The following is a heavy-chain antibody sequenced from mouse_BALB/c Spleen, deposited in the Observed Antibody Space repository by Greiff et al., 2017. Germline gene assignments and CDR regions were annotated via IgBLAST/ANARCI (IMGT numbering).Heavy chain of an antibody. CDR2: IWAGGST. D-gene: IGHD4-1*01. CDR3: ARERTGFAY. J-gene: IGHJ3*01. V-gene: IGHV2-9*02. CDR1: GFSLTSYG. Sequence: VNVVESGPGLVAPSQSLSITCTVSGFSLTSYGVHWVRQPPGKGLEWLGVIWAGGSTNYNSALMSRLSISKDNSKSQVFLKMNSLQTDDTAMYYCARERTGFAYWGQGTLVTVSA.